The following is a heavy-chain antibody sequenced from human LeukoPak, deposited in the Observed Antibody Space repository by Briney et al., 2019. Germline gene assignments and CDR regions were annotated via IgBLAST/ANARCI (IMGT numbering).Heavy chain of an antibody. J-gene: IGHJ4*02. CDR1: GFTFSSYS. CDR3: ARVGVGALFDY. D-gene: IGHD1-26*01. Sequence: GGSLRLSCAASGFTFSSYSMNWVRQAPGKGLEWVSSISSSSSYIYYADLVKGRFTISRDNAKNSLYLQMNSLRAEDTAVYYCARVGVGALFDYWGQGTLVTVSS. V-gene: IGHV3-21*01. CDR2: ISSSSSYI.